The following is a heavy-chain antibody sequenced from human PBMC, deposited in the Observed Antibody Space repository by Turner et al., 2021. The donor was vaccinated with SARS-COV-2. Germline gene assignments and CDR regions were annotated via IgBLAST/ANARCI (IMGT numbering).Heavy chain of an antibody. J-gene: IGHJ4*02. Sequence: QVQLVESGGGVFQPGRSLRLSCAASGFTFSTYGMHWVRQAPGKGLEWVAVISYDGSNKYYADSVRGRFIISRDNSKNTLYLQMNSLRAEDTAVYYCAKQISYYGSGSLYYFDYWGQGTLVTVSS. CDR2: ISYDGSNK. V-gene: IGHV3-30*18. CDR3: AKQISYYGSGSLYYFDY. D-gene: IGHD3-10*01. CDR1: GFTFSTYG.